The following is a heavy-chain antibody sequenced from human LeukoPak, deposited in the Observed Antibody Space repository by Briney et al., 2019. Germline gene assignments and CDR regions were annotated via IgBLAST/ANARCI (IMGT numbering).Heavy chain of an antibody. Sequence: SETLSLTCTVSRGSTRSYYWSWIRQPPGRGLEWIGCIHYSGSTNYNPSLKSRVTISVDTSKNQFSLKLSSVTAADTAVYYCARVAYSSGWCPFDYWGQGTLVTVSS. V-gene: IGHV4-59*12. CDR1: RGSTRSYY. J-gene: IGHJ4*02. CDR3: ARVAYSSGWCPFDY. D-gene: IGHD6-19*01. CDR2: IHYSGST.